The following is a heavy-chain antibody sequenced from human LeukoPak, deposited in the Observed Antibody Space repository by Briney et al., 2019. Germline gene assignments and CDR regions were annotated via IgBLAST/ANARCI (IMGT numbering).Heavy chain of an antibody. D-gene: IGHD6-19*01. CDR2: SSSSGATT. Sequence: GGSLRLSCAASEFMLGSYEMNWVRQAPGKGLGWISYSSSSGATTHYADSVKGRFTISRDNAKNSLYLQMNSLRAEDTAVYYCARELSSGWYGGAYNWFDPWGQGTLVTVSS. CDR1: EFMLGSYE. J-gene: IGHJ5*02. CDR3: ARELSSGWYGGAYNWFDP. V-gene: IGHV3-48*03.